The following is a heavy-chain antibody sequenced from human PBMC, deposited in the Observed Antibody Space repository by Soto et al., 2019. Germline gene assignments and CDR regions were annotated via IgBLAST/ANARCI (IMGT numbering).Heavy chain of an antibody. J-gene: IGHJ6*04. CDR2: ISAYNGNT. CDR3: ASFYGDYGVPLDV. V-gene: IGHV1-18*01. Sequence: ASVKVCCKASGYSFSRYGISWVRQAPGQGLEWMGWISAYNGNTNYAQKLQGRVTMTTDTYTSTAYMELRSLRSDDTAVYYCASFYGDYGVPLDVWGKGTTVTVSS. CDR1: GYSFSRYG. D-gene: IGHD4-17*01.